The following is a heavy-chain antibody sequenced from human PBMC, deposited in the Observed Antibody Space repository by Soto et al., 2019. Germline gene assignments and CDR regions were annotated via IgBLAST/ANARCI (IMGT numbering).Heavy chain of an antibody. Sequence: QMQLVQSGPEVKKPGTSVKVSCKASGFTFTSSAMQWVRQARGQRLEWIGWIVVGSGNTNYAQKFQERVTISRDMSTSTAYMELSSLRSEDTAVYYCAAVADSSSWYSPERNWGQGTLVTVSS. V-gene: IGHV1-58*02. D-gene: IGHD6-13*01. CDR1: GFTFTSSA. CDR3: AAVADSSSWYSPERN. J-gene: IGHJ4*02. CDR2: IVVGSGNT.